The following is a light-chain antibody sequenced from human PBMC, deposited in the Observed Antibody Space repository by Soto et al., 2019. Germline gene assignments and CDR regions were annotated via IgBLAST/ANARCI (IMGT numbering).Light chain of an antibody. CDR2: GAS. CDR1: QSINRN. V-gene: IGKV3D-15*01. J-gene: IGKJ4*01. Sequence: EIIMTQSPATLSVSPGERATLSCRASQSINRNLAWYQQKPGQAPRLLFYGASSRATGVPDRFSVSGSGTEFTLTISRLEPEDFAVYYCQQYHAWPTLPLGGGTTVDIX. CDR3: QQYHAWPTLP.